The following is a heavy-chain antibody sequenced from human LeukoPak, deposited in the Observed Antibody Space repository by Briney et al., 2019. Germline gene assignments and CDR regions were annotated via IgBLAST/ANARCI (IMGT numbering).Heavy chain of an antibody. CDR3: ARKGRDGYNTLITSPYYFDY. CDR2: INYSGST. CDR1: DGSISNHY. D-gene: IGHD5-24*01. J-gene: IGHJ4*02. Sequence: SETLSLTCTVSDGSISNHYWSWIRQPPGKGLEWIGNINYSGSTKYNPSLKSRVVMSVDTSKNQFSLKLSSVTAADTAVYYCARKGRDGYNTLITSPYYFDYWGQGTLVTVSS. V-gene: IGHV4-59*11.